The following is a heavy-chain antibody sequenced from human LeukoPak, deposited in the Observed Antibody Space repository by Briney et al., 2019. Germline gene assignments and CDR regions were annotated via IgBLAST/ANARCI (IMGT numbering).Heavy chain of an antibody. Sequence: GGSLRLSCAASGFTFSTYSMNWVRQAPGKGLEWVSSISSSSSYIYYADSVKGRFTISRDNARNSLYLQMNSLRAEDTAVYYCARANGDQYYYDSSGYVYFDYWGQGTLVTVSS. J-gene: IGHJ4*02. D-gene: IGHD3-22*01. CDR3: ARANGDQYYYDSSGYVYFDY. CDR2: ISSSSSYI. V-gene: IGHV3-21*01. CDR1: GFTFSTYS.